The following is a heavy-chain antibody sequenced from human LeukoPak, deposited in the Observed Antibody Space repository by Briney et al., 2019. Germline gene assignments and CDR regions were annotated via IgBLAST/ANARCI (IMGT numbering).Heavy chain of an antibody. J-gene: IGHJ4*02. CDR1: GGSISGYY. V-gene: IGHV4-59*08. CDR2: IYYSGST. CDR3: ASQIFGVVMPDY. D-gene: IGHD3-3*01. Sequence: SETLSLTCTVSGGSISGYYWSWFRQPPGKGPEWIGYIYYSGSTSYNPSLKSRVTISVDTSKNQFSLKLSSVTAADTAVYHCASQIFGVVMPDYWGQGTLVTVSS.